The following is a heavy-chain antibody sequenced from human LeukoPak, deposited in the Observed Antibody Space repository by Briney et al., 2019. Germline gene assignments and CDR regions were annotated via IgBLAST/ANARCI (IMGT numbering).Heavy chain of an antibody. Sequence: GGSLRLSCAASGFTVSSNYMSWVRQAPGKGLEWGSVIYSGGSTYYADSVKGRFTISRDNSKNTLYLQMNSLRAEDTAVYYCARDLEGVRGVISPVDYWGQGTLVTVSS. CDR3: ARDLEGVRGVISPVDY. CDR1: GFTVSSNY. D-gene: IGHD3-10*01. CDR2: IYSGGST. V-gene: IGHV3-53*05. J-gene: IGHJ4*02.